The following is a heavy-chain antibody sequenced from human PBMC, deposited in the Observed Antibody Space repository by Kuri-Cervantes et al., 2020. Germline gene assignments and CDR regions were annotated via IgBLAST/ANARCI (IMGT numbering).Heavy chain of an antibody. V-gene: IGHV1-2*02. CDR2: INPNSGGT. Sequence: ASVKVSCKASGYTFTGYYMHWVRQAPGQGLEWMGWINPNSGGTNYAQKFQGRVTMTRDTSISTAYMELSRLRSDDTAVYYCARGGRYFDWLDKALVGPYNWFDPWGQGTLVTVAS. CDR1: GYTFTGYY. J-gene: IGHJ5*01. CDR3: ARGGRYFDWLDKALVGPYNWFDP. D-gene: IGHD3-9*01.